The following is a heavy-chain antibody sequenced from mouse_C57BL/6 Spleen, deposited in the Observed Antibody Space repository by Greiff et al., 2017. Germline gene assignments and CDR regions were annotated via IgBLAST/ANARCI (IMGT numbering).Heavy chain of an antibody. CDR2: IHPNSGST. CDR3: ARCTTVVATDDY. J-gene: IGHJ2*01. CDR1: GYTFTSYW. D-gene: IGHD1-1*01. V-gene: IGHV1-64*01. Sequence: VQLQQPGAELVKPGASVKLSCKASGYTFTSYWMHWVKQRPGQGLEWIGMIHPNSGSTNYNEKFKSKATLTVDKSSSTAYMQLSSLTSEDSAVYYCARCTTVVATDDYWGQGTTLTVSS.